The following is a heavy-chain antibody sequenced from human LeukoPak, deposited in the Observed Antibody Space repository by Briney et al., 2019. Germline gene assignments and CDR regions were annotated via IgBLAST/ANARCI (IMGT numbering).Heavy chain of an antibody. CDR1: GGSISSGGDS. Sequence: SQTLSLTCAVSGGSISSGGDSWSWIRQPPGKGLEWIGYIYHSGSTYYNPSLKSRVTISVDRSKTQFSLKLSSVTAADTAVYYCARSELLWFGGVNSGFDYWGQGTLVTVSS. J-gene: IGHJ4*02. V-gene: IGHV4-30-2*01. D-gene: IGHD3-10*01. CDR2: IYHSGST. CDR3: ARSELLWFGGVNSGFDY.